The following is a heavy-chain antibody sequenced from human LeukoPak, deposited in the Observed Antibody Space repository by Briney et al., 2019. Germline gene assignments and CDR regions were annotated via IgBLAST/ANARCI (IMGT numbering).Heavy chain of an antibody. CDR3: ARDLQPSYYYGSGSYWYMDV. J-gene: IGHJ6*03. CDR1: GGSISSYY. CDR2: IYYSGST. Sequence: SETLSLTCTVSGGSISSYYWGWIRQPPGKGLEWIGYIYYSGSTNYNPSLKSRVTMSVDTSKNQFSLKLSSVTAADTAVYYCARDLQPSYYYGSGSYWYMDVWGKGTTVTVSS. V-gene: IGHV4-59*12. D-gene: IGHD3-10*01.